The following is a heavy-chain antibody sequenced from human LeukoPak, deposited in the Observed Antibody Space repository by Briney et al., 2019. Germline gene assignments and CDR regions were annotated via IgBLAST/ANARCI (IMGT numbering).Heavy chain of an antibody. CDR3: ARDSTFGSGTYYFDS. CDR2: IYHGGPT. Sequence: PSETLSLTCAVSGASVSSDDFSWSWFRQPPGKGLERIGYIYHGGPTHYNPSLMGRVSISVDKSKNQFSLKLTSLTAADTAVYYCARDSTFGSGTYYFDSWGQGTLVSVSS. D-gene: IGHD3-10*01. V-gene: IGHV4-30-2*01. CDR1: GASVSSDDFS. J-gene: IGHJ4*02.